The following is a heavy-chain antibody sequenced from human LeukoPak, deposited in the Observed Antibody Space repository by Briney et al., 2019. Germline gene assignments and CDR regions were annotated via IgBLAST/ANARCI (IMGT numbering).Heavy chain of an antibody. D-gene: IGHD5-18*01. CDR1: GVTFNSYT. CDR3: ATRTHNSYAEGWYFDL. CDR2: IIPIFGTA. J-gene: IGHJ2*01. Sequence: SSVKVSCKASGVTFNSYTMNWVRQAPGQGLEWMGMIIPIFGTANYAQGFQGRVTITTDESTSTAYMELSSLRSEDTAVYYCATRTHNSYAEGWYFDLWGRGTLVTVSS. V-gene: IGHV1-69*05.